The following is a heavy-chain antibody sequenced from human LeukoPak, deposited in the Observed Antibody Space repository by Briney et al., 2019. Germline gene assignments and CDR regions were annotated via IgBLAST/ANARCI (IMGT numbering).Heavy chain of an antibody. D-gene: IGHD4-17*01. CDR2: ISGSGSTI. V-gene: IGHV3-48*03. CDR1: GFTFSSYE. CDR3: ARDWQTVGGNYYYMDV. J-gene: IGHJ6*03. Sequence: PGGSLRLSCAASGFTFSSYEMNWVRQAPGKGLEWISYISGSGSTIYYADSVKGRFTISRDNARSSLYLQLNSLRAEDTAVYYCARDWQTVGGNYYYMDVWGKGTTVTISS.